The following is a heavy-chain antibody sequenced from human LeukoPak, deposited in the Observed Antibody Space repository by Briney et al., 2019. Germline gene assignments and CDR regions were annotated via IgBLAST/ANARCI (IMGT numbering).Heavy chain of an antibody. CDR3: TRHRESGYSGYDYHPLDY. D-gene: IGHD5-12*01. Sequence: PGRSLRLSCTASGFTFGDYAMSWVRQAPGKGLEWVGFIRSKAYGGTTEYAASVKGRFTISRDDSKSIAYLQMNSLKTEDTAVYYCTRHRESGYSGYDYHPLDYWGQGTLVTVSS. J-gene: IGHJ4*02. CDR1: GFTFGDYA. V-gene: IGHV3-49*04. CDR2: IRSKAYGGTT.